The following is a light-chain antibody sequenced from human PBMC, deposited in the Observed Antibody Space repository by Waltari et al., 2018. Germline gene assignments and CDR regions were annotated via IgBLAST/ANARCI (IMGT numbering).Light chain of an antibody. Sequence: QSALTQPASVSGSPGQSITISCSGTSSDVGGYNYVSWYQQHPGKAPKAMISDVTSRPAGVSERFSGSKSGNTASLTISVLQAEDEADYYCSSYTSSSTVVFGGGTKLTVL. CDR3: SSYTSSSTVV. CDR2: DVT. J-gene: IGLJ3*02. V-gene: IGLV2-14*03. CDR1: SSDVGGYNY.